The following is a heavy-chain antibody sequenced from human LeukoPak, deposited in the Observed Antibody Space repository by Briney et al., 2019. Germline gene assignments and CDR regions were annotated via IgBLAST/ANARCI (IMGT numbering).Heavy chain of an antibody. CDR1: GYTFTSYC. V-gene: IGHV1-46*01. CDR2: INPSGGST. J-gene: IGHJ4*02. Sequence: ASVKVSCKASGYTFTSYCMHWVRQAPGQGLEWMGIINPSGGSTSYAQKFQGRVTMTRDTSTSTVYMELSSLRSEDTAVYYCARGPKSKYNWNERTDFDYWGQGTLVTVSS. D-gene: IGHD1-20*01. CDR3: ARGPKSKYNWNERTDFDY.